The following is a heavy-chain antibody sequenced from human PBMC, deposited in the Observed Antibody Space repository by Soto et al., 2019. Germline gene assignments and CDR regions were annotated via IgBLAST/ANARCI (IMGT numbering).Heavy chain of an antibody. D-gene: IGHD3-3*01. CDR3: ARGYNFRFLRQFDY. J-gene: IGHJ4*02. CDR2: INHSGST. CDR1: GGSFSGYY. V-gene: IGHV4-34*01. Sequence: SKTLSLTCAVYGGSFSGYYWSWIRQPPGKGLEWIGEINHSGSTNYNPSLKSRVTISVDTSKNQFSLKLSSVTAADTAVYYCARGYNFRFLRQFDYWGQGTLVTVSS.